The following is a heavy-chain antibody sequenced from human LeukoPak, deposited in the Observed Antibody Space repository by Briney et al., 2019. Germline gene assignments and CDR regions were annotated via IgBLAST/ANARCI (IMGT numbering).Heavy chain of an antibody. Sequence: SETLSLTCTVSGGSISSSSYYWSWIRQPPGKGLEWIGYIYYSGSTNYNPSLKSRVTISVDTSKNQFSQKLSSVTAADTAVYYCARGTYYYYGMDVWGQGTTVTVSS. CDR3: ARGTYYYYGMDV. V-gene: IGHV4-61*01. J-gene: IGHJ6*02. CDR2: IYYSGST. CDR1: GGSISSSSYY.